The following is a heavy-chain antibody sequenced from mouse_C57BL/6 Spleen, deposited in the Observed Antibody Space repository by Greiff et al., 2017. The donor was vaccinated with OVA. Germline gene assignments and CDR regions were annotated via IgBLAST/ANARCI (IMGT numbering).Heavy chain of an antibody. CDR3: TRGAYPAMDY. Sequence: VQLQQPGAELVRPGASVKLSCTASGFNIKDYYMHWVKQRPEQGLEWIGRIDPEDGDTEYAPKFQGKATMTADTSSNTAYLQLSSLTSEDTAVYYCTRGAYPAMDYWGQGTSVTVSS. V-gene: IGHV14-1*01. CDR2: IDPEDGDT. J-gene: IGHJ4*01. CDR1: GFNIKDYY. D-gene: IGHD2-10*01.